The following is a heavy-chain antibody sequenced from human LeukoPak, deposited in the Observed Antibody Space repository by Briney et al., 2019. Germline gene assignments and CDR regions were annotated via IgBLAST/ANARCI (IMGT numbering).Heavy chain of an antibody. V-gene: IGHV3-9*01. CDR2: ISWNSGSI. CDR1: GFTFDDYA. Sequence: GGSLRLSCAASGFTFDDYAMHWVRQAPGKGLEWVSGISWNSGSIGYADSVKGRFTISRDNAKNSLYLQMNSLRAEDAALYYCAKGEAEVPAAFFDYWGQGTLVTVSS. J-gene: IGHJ4*02. CDR3: AKGEAEVPAAFFDY. D-gene: IGHD2-2*01.